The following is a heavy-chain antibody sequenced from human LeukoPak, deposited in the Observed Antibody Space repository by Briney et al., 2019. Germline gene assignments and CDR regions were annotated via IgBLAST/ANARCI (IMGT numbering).Heavy chain of an antibody. V-gene: IGHV3-30*02. CDR2: IRYDGRDK. Sequence: PGGSLRLSCAASGFTFSSYGMHWVRQAPGKGLEWVAFIRYDGRDKNYADPVKGRFTISRDNSKNTLYLQMNSLRAEDTAVYYCVKRGPAEDFLDNWGQGTLVTVSS. J-gene: IGHJ4*01. D-gene: IGHD1-14*01. CDR3: VKRGPAEDFLDN. CDR1: GFTFSSYG.